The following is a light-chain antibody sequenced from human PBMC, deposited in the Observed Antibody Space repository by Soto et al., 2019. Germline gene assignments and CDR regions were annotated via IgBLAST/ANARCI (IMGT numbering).Light chain of an antibody. Sequence: DIPMTQSPSTPSASVGDRVTITCRASQSISSWLAWYQQKPGKAPKLLIYKASSLESGLPSRFSGSGSGTEFTLTISRLQPDDFATYYCHQYYSYWTFGQGTKVEIK. CDR3: HQYYSYWT. V-gene: IGKV1-5*03. CDR1: QSISSW. J-gene: IGKJ1*01. CDR2: KAS.